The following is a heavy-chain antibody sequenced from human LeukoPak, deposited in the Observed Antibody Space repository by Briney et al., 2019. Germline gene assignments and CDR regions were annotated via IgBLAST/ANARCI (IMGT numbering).Heavy chain of an antibody. CDR2: IKQDGSEK. CDR3: ARCKWEYYYHYMDV. CDR1: GFTFSSYW. J-gene: IGHJ6*03. Sequence: GGSLRLSCAASGFTFSSYWMSWVRQAPGKGLEWVANIKQDGSEKYYVGSVKGRFTISRDNAKNSLYLQMNSLRAEDTAVYYCARCKWEYYYHYMDVWGKGTTVTVSS. V-gene: IGHV3-7*01. D-gene: IGHD1-26*01.